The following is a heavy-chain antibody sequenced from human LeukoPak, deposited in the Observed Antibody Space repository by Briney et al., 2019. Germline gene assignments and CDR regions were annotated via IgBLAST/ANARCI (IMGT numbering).Heavy chain of an antibody. J-gene: IGHJ6*02. Sequence: YPSETLSLTCTVSGGSISSSGYYWGWIRQPPGKGLEWIGSLYYSGSTYYNPSLKSRVTISLDTSKNQFSLKLSSVTAADTAVYYCARQYDSSGYYVYYYGMDVWGQGTTVTVSS. V-gene: IGHV4-39*01. CDR3: ARQYDSSGYYVYYYGMDV. CDR2: LYYSGST. CDR1: GGSISSSGYY. D-gene: IGHD3-22*01.